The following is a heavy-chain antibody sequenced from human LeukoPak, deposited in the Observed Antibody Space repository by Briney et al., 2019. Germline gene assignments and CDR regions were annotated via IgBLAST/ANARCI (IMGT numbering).Heavy chain of an antibody. CDR3: ARGHSSSWYSREGNTDY. D-gene: IGHD6-13*01. J-gene: IGHJ4*02. CDR1: GYTLTELS. CDR2: FDPEDGET. Sequence: GASVKVSCKASGYTLTELSMHWVRQAPGKGLEWMGGFDPEDGETIYAQKFQGRVTMTEDTSTDTAYMELSSLRSEDTAVYYCARGHSSSWYSREGNTDYWGQGTLVTVSS. V-gene: IGHV1-24*01.